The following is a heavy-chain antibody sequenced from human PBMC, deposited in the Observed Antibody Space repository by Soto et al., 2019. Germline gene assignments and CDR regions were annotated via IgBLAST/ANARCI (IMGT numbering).Heavy chain of an antibody. V-gene: IGHV4-59*11. CDR2: VYYNGIT. J-gene: IGHJ4*02. CDR3: TRANWYSEY. Sequence: QVQLQESGPGLVKPSETLSLTCTVSGGSINNHYWSWIRQPPGKGLEWLGYVYYNGITNYNPSLKSRVTMSADTSKNHLSLNLTSLTAADTAIYYCTRANWYSEYWGQGTLVTVSS. D-gene: IGHD7-27*01. CDR1: GGSINNHY.